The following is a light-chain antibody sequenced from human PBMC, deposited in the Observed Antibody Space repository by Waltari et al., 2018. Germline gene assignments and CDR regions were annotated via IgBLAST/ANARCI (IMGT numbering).Light chain of an antibody. CDR2: WAS. CDR3: QQYSALPYS. CDR1: QGVLDKSNNSNY. V-gene: IGKV4-1*01. Sequence: DIVMTQSPDSLAVSLGARATINCTSRQGVLDKSNNSNYLSWYQQKSGQPPKVLFYWASSRKSGVPDRFSASGSGANFSLTITSLQAEDVGLYYCQQYSALPYSFGQGTKLEVK. J-gene: IGKJ2*03.